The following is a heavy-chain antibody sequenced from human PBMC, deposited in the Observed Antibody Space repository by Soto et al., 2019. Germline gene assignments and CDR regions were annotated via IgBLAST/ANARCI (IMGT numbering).Heavy chain of an antibody. V-gene: IGHV3-7*03. CDR1: GFTLSMYS. D-gene: IGHD2-21*02. Sequence: GSLMLSCEVRGFTLSMYSMTSVIQAPGNGLEWVAKIPQEGSDGHYVDSVKGRFTISRDNAKNSVYLQMNSLRAEDTAVYYCARDKLILPAHDFFYGSDVWGQGAKVTVSS. J-gene: IGHJ6*01. CDR3: ARDKLILPAHDFFYGSDV. CDR2: IPQEGSDG.